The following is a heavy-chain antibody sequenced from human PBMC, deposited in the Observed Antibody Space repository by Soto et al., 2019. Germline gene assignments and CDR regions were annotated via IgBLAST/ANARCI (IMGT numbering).Heavy chain of an antibody. V-gene: IGHV4-39*02. J-gene: IGHJ6*02. Sequence: PSETLSLTCTVSGGSISSSSYYWGWIRQPPGKGLEWIGSMYYSGSTYYNPSLKSRVTISVDTSKNQFSLKLSSVTAADTAVYYCAREGDDFWSGKYYYYGMDVWGQGTTVTVSS. CDR2: MYYSGST. CDR1: GGSISSSSYY. D-gene: IGHD3-3*01. CDR3: AREGDDFWSGKYYYYGMDV.